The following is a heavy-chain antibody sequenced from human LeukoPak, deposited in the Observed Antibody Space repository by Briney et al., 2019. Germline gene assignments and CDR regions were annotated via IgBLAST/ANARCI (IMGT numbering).Heavy chain of an antibody. CDR3: AKDRFLSTSPVEFDP. D-gene: IGHD2-2*01. Sequence: GGSLRLSCAASGFTFSNYAMSWVRQAPGKGLEWVSSISGSRGTTYYADSVKGRFTISRDNSRNTLYLQMNSLRAEDTAVYYCAKDRFLSTSPVEFDPWGQGTLVTVSS. CDR1: GFTFSNYA. CDR2: ISGSRGTT. J-gene: IGHJ5*02. V-gene: IGHV3-23*01.